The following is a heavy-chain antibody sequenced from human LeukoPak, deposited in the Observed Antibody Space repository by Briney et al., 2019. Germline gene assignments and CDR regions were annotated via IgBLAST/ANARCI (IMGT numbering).Heavy chain of an antibody. J-gene: IGHJ4*02. V-gene: IGHV4-34*01. CDR1: GGSFSDYN. Sequence: NASETLSLTCGVYGGSFSDYNWSWLRQSPEKGLEWIGEINDSGTTHYNPSLPIRVAISVDTANHHFSLRLNSLTAADTAVYFCARGLDLDALDSCGPGTLVTVSS. CDR3: ARGLDLDALDS. D-gene: IGHD1-1*01. CDR2: INDSGTT.